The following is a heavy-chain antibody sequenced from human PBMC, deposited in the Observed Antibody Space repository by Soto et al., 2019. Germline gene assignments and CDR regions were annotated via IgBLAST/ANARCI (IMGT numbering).Heavy chain of an antibody. D-gene: IGHD5-12*01. V-gene: IGHV1-24*01. J-gene: IGHJ4*02. CDR3: AAPYASGFQAYDY. CDR2: FDPEDGET. CDR1: GDTLNELS. Sequence: QVQLVQSGAEVKKPGASVKVSCKVSGDTLNELSMYWVRQAPGKGLEWMGGFDPEDGETIYAQKFQGRVTMTEATSTDTAYMELSSLRSEDTAVYYCAAPYASGFQAYDYWGEGTLVTVSS.